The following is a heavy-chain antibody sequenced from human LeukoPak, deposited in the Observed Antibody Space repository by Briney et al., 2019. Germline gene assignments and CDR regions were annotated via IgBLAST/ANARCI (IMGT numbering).Heavy chain of an antibody. V-gene: IGHV3-74*01. Sequence: GGSLRLSCAASGFTFSSYWMHWVRQAPGKGLVWVSRINTDESSTSYADSVKGRFTISRDNSKNTLYLQMNSLRAEDTAVYYCAKDDPTSSIDYWGQGTLVTVSS. CDR3: AKDDPTSSIDY. CDR2: INTDESST. D-gene: IGHD6-13*01. CDR1: GFTFSSYW. J-gene: IGHJ4*02.